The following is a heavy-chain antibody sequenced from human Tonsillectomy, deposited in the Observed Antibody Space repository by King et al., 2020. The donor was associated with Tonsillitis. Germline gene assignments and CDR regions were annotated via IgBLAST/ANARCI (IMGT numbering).Heavy chain of an antibody. CDR1: GYTFTSYG. CDR3: AHYYGSGSYYFAFDI. J-gene: IGHJ3*02. D-gene: IGHD3-10*01. Sequence: QVQLVESGAEVKKPGASVKVSCTASGYTFTSYGISWVRQAPGQGLEWMGWISAFDANPKYAQKFQGRVTMTTDKSTSTAYMEMRSLRSDDTAVYYCAHYYGSGSYYFAFDIWGQGTMVTVSS. CDR2: ISAFDANP. V-gene: IGHV1-18*01.